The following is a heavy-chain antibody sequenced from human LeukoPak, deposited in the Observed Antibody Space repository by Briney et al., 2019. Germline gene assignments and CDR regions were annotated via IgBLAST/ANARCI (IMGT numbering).Heavy chain of an antibody. CDR3: ARDWTTVTTPY. D-gene: IGHD4-17*01. Sequence: PGGSLRLSCAASGFTFSSYAMHWVRQAPGKGLEWVAVISYDGSNKYYADSVKGRFTISRDNSKNTLYLQMNSLRAEDTAVYYCARDWTTVTTPYWGQGTLVTVSS. CDR1: GFTFSSYA. J-gene: IGHJ4*02. CDR2: ISYDGSNK. V-gene: IGHV3-30-3*01.